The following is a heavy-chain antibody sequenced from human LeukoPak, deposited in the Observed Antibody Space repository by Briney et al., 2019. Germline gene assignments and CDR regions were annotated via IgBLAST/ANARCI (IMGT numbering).Heavy chain of an antibody. CDR1: GGSFSGYY. J-gene: IGHJ5*02. CDR3: ARASIAAAGGSYWFDP. D-gene: IGHD6-13*01. Sequence: SETLSLTCAVYGGSFSGYYWSWIRQPPGKGLEWIGEINHSGSTNYNPSLKSRVTISVDTSKNQFSLKLSSVTAADTAVYYCARASIAAAGGSYWFDPWGQGTLVTVSS. CDR2: INHSGST. V-gene: IGHV4-34*01.